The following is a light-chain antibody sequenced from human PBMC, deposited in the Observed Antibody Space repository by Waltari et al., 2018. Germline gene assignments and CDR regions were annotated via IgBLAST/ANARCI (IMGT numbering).Light chain of an antibody. CDR1: EIGNKN. J-gene: IGLJ1*01. CDR3: QVWDGDSYV. Sequence: SYDLTQPLSVSVALGQTARITCSGQEIGNKNVHWYQQKPGQGPVMVLYKDNNRPSGIPERFSGSNSGNTATLIISGAQDGDEADYYCQVWDGDSYVFGTGTKVTV. CDR2: KDN. V-gene: IGLV3-9*01.